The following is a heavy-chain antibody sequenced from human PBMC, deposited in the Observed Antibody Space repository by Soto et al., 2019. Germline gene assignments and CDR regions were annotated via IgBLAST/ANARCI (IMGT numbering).Heavy chain of an antibody. V-gene: IGHV3-33*01. Sequence: QVQLVESGGGVVQPGRSLRLSCAASGFTFSSYGMHWVRQAPGKGLEWVAVIWYDGSAKYYADSVKGRFTIARDNSKNTLYLQMNSLRAEDTAVYYCARATYGDQIDSWGQGTRVTVSS. D-gene: IGHD4-17*01. CDR1: GFTFSSYG. CDR3: ARATYGDQIDS. CDR2: IWYDGSAK. J-gene: IGHJ4*02.